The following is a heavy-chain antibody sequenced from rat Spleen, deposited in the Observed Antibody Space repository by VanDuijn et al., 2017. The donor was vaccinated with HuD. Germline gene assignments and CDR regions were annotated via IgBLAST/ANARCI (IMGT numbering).Heavy chain of an antibody. Sequence: EVQLVESGGGLVQPGRSLKLACVASGFTVNNYWMTWIRQVPGKGLEWVASITNTGVNNYYPDSVKGRFTISRDNAKSTLYLQMDSLRSEDTATYYCARHWGYWGQGVMVTVSS. CDR2: ITNTGVNN. CDR1: GFTVNNYW. CDR3: ARHWGY. J-gene: IGHJ2*01. V-gene: IGHV5-31*01. D-gene: IGHD4-6*01.